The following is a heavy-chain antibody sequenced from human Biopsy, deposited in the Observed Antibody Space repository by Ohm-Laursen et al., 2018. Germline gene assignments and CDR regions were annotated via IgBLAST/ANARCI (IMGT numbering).Heavy chain of an antibody. J-gene: IGHJ6*02. CDR3: ARAGVGSDGTDSYYYGMDV. Sequence: GASVKVSCKASGNTFATYHIHWVRQAPGQGLEWMGVISPSGATTSFSQQFQGQITMTRDTSTGTVYMDLNSLGSEDTAVYYCARAGVGSDGTDSYYYGMDVWGPGTTVTVSS. V-gene: IGHV1-46*01. CDR2: ISPSGATT. CDR1: GNTFATYH. D-gene: IGHD5-24*01.